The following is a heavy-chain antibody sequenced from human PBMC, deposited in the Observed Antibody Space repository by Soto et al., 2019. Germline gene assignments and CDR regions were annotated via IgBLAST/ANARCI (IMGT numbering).Heavy chain of an antibody. V-gene: IGHV4-59*01. D-gene: IGHD2-15*01. CDR1: GGSISSYY. CDR2: IYYSGST. Sequence: SETLSLTCTVSGGSISSYYWSWIRQPPGKGLEWIGYIYYSGSTNYNPSLKSRVTISVDTSKNQFSLKLSSVTAAYTAVYYCARGRNAFDIWGQGTMVTVSS. CDR3: ARGRNAFDI. J-gene: IGHJ3*02.